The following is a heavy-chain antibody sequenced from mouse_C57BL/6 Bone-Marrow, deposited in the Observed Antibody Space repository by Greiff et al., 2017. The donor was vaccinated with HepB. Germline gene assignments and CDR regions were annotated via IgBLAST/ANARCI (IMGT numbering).Heavy chain of an antibody. CDR2: INSDGGST. J-gene: IGHJ4*01. CDR3: ARHGGYYGSSYNAMDY. V-gene: IGHV5-2*01. D-gene: IGHD1-1*01. CDR1: EYEFPSHD. Sequence: DVKLVESGGGLVQPGESLKLSCESNEYEFPSHDMSWVRKTPEKRLELVAAINSDGGSTYYPDTMERRFIISRDNTKKTLYLQMSSLRSEDTALYYCARHGGYYGSSYNAMDYWGQGTTVTVSS.